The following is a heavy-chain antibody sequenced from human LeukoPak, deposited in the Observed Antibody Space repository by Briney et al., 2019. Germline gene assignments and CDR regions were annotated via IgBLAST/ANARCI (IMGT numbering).Heavy chain of an antibody. CDR1: GFTFSSYG. CDR3: TTDKSSVAAYNWFDP. CDR2: IRYDGSNK. Sequence: GGSLRLSCAASGFTFSSYGMHWVRQAPGKGLEWVAFIRYDGSNKYYADSVKGRFTISRDNSKNTLYLQMNSPKTEDTAVYYCTTDKSSVAAYNWFDPWGQGTLVTVSS. D-gene: IGHD6-19*01. J-gene: IGHJ5*02. V-gene: IGHV3-30*02.